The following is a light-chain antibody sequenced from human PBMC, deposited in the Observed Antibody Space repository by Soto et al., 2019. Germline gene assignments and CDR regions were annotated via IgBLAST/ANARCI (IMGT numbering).Light chain of an antibody. CDR2: DAS. Sequence: EIVMTQSPDTLSVSPGERATLSCRASQSVSSNLAWYQQKPGQAPRLLIYDASNRATGIPARFSGSGSGTDFTLTISSLEPEDFAVYYCQQRSNWYTFGQGTKLEIK. V-gene: IGKV3-11*01. CDR3: QQRSNWYT. J-gene: IGKJ2*01. CDR1: QSVSSN.